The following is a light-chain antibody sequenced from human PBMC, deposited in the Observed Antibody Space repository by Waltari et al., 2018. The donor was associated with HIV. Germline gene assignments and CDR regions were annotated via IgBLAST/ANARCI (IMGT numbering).Light chain of an antibody. Sequence: IVMTQSPLSLPVTPGEPVSISCRSSRSLLHTNGYNYLDLYLQKPRQSPQLLIYLGSNRTSGVPDRFSCSGSGTDFTLKISRVEAEDVGIYYCMQALHTWTFGQGTKVEIK. CDR2: LGS. CDR1: RSLLHTNGYNY. CDR3: MQALHTWT. V-gene: IGKV2-28*01. J-gene: IGKJ1*01.